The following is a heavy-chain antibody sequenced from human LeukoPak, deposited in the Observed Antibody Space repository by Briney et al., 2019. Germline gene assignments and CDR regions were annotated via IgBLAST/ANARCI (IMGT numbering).Heavy chain of an antibody. CDR2: INTDGTVT. J-gene: IGHJ4*02. CDR3: ATKQWLAPPPDS. D-gene: IGHD6-19*01. Sequence: PGGSLRLSFAASGFTFTKYWMLWVRQAPGKGLESVSRINTDGTVTTYADSVKGRFTVSRDNADHTLFLQMHSVRDEDTAVYYCATKQWLAPPPDSWGQGTPVTVSS. CDR1: GFTFTKYW. V-gene: IGHV3-74*01.